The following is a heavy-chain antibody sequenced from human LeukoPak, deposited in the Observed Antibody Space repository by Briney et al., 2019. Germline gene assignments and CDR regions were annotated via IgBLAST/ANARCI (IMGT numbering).Heavy chain of an antibody. D-gene: IGHD2-15*01. CDR2: INPNGGST. V-gene: IGHV1-46*01. CDR3: ARLYCSGGSCAGAFDY. CDR1: GYTFTNYY. Sequence: ASVKVSCKASGYTFTNYYMHWVRQAPGQGLEWMGIINPNGGSTSYAQKFQGRVTMTRDMSTSTVYMELTSLRSEDTAVYYCARLYCSGGSCAGAFDYWGQGILVTVSS. J-gene: IGHJ4*02.